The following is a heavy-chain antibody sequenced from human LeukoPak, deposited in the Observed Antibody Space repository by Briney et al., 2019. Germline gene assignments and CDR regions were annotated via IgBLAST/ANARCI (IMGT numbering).Heavy chain of an antibody. Sequence: GGSLRLSCAASGFTFSNYALHWVRQAPGKGLEWVAVISYDGSNKFYADSVRGRFTISRDNSKNTLFLQMNSLRPEDTAVYYCARDLPLLGWELQGHFDYWGQGTLVTVSS. CDR1: GFTFSNYA. CDR3: ARDLPLLGWELQGHFDY. CDR2: ISYDGSNK. J-gene: IGHJ4*02. D-gene: IGHD1-26*01. V-gene: IGHV3-30*04.